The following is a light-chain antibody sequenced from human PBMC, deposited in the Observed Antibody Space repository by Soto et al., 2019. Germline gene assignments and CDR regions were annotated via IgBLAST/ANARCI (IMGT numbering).Light chain of an antibody. CDR1: QSVSNF. CDR2: DAS. Sequence: IVLTQSPATLSLSPWERATLSCRASQSVSNFLAWYQQKPGQAPRVIIYDASTRATGIPVRFSGSGSGTEFTLTINSLQAEDCAVYYCQQYYNWPRTFGQGTRLEIK. CDR3: QQYYNWPRT. V-gene: IGKV3D-15*01. J-gene: IGKJ5*01.